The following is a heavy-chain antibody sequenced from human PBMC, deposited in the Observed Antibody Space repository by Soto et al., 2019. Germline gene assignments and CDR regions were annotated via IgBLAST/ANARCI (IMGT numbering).Heavy chain of an antibody. J-gene: IGHJ3*02. Sequence: PSETLSLTCAVSGGSISSSNWWSWVRQPPGKGLEWIGEIYHSGSTNYNPSLKSRVTISVDKSKDQFSLKLSSVTAADTAVYYCARDPKYSSGWYGFGDAFDIWGQGTMVTVSS. D-gene: IGHD6-19*01. CDR3: ARDPKYSSGWYGFGDAFDI. CDR1: GGSISSSNW. CDR2: IYHSGST. V-gene: IGHV4-4*02.